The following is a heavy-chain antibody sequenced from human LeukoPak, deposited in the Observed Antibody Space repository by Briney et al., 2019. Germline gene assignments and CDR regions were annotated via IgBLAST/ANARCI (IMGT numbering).Heavy chain of an antibody. CDR3: AKDRDYYDSSGYFDY. Sequence: PXRSLRLSCAASGFTFDDYAMHWVRQAPGKGLEWVSGISWNSGSIGYADSVKGRFTISRDNAKNSLYLQMNSLRAEDTALYYCAKDRDYYDSSGYFDYWGQGTLVTVSS. CDR2: ISWNSGSI. D-gene: IGHD3-22*01. CDR1: GFTFDDYA. V-gene: IGHV3-9*01. J-gene: IGHJ4*02.